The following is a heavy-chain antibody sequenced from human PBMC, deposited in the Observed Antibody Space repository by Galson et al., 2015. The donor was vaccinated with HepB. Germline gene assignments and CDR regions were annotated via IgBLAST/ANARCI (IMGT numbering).Heavy chain of an antibody. J-gene: IGHJ4*02. CDR3: ARDLQFWWFGESGTFDS. Sequence: SVKVSCKASGYTFVNFVMYWVRQAPGQRLEWMGWINAGNGNIKYSQKFQGRVTITRDTSANTAYMELGSLTSEDTAVYYCARDLQFWWFGESGTFDSWGQGTLVTVSS. D-gene: IGHD3-10*01. CDR2: INAGNGNI. CDR1: GYTFVNFV. V-gene: IGHV1-3*01.